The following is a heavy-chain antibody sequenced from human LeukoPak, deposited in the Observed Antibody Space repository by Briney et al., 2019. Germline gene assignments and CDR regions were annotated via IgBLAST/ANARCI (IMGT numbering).Heavy chain of an antibody. Sequence: SQTLSLTCAISGDSVSSNSAAWNWNRQSPSRGLEWLGRTYYRSKWYNDYAVSVKSRITINPDASKNQFSLQLNSVTPEDTAVYYCARDHGITMDWFDPWGQGTLVTVSS. J-gene: IGHJ5*02. V-gene: IGHV6-1*01. CDR1: GDSVSSNSAA. D-gene: IGHD3-10*01. CDR2: TYYRSKWYN. CDR3: ARDHGITMDWFDP.